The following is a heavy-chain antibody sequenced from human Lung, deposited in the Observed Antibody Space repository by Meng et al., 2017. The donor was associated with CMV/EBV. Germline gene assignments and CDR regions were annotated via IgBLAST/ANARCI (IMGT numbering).Heavy chain of an antibody. D-gene: IGHD6-13*01. J-gene: IGHJ4*02. CDR2: INSVVSST. V-gene: IGHV3-74*01. Sequence: ESLKISCPASGFTYSSYWMHCVRHVPGKGLVWVARINSVVSSTSHADSVKGRFTIPRDNAKNTLYLQMNSLRAGDTAVYYCATELITTAGTRGDYWGQGTLVTVSS. CDR3: ATELITTAGTRGDY. CDR1: GFTYSSYW.